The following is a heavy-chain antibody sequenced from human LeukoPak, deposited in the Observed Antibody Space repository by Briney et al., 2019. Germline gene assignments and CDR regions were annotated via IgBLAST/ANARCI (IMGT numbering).Heavy chain of an antibody. J-gene: IGHJ4*02. V-gene: IGHV3-23*01. CDR1: GFTFSSYA. Sequence: PGGSLRLSCVASGFTFSSYAMSWVRQPPGKGLEWVSVISGSGGSTYYADSVKGRFTISRDSSKNTLYLQMNSLRAEDTAVYYCARCPSSGYYSRLDYWGQGSLVTVSA. D-gene: IGHD3-22*01. CDR2: ISGSGGST. CDR3: ARCPSSGYYSRLDY.